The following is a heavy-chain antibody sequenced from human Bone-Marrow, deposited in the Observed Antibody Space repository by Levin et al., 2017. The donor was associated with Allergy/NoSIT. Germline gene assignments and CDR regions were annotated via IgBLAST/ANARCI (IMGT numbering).Heavy chain of an antibody. Sequence: SSETLSLTCTVSGGSISVSYYYWGWIRQPPGKGLEWIGNIYYSGSTYYNPSLKNRVTISMHTSNNQFSLRLSSVTAEDTAMYYCARDVGITTGYYFAYWGQGALVTVSS. J-gene: IGHJ4*02. CDR3: ARDVGITTGYYFAY. D-gene: IGHD4-11*01. V-gene: IGHV4-39*07. CDR2: IYYSGST. CDR1: GGSISVSYYY.